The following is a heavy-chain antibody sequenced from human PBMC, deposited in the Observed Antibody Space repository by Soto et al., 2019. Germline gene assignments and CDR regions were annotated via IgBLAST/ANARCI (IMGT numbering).Heavy chain of an antibody. CDR1: GYTFTSYA. CDR3: ARDRYYDFWSGYFEVPLQTALDY. CDR2: INAGNGNT. D-gene: IGHD3-3*01. Sequence: GASVKVSCKASGYTFTSYAMHWVRQAPGQRLEWMGWINAGNGNTKYSQKFQGRVTITRDTSASTAYMELSSLRSEDTAVYYCARDRYYDFWSGYFEVPLQTALDYWGQGTLVTVSS. V-gene: IGHV1-3*01. J-gene: IGHJ4*02.